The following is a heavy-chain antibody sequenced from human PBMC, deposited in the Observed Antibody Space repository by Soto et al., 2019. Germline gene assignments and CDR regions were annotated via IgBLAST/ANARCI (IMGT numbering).Heavy chain of an antibody. CDR3: SRGYPPRDQLGNLPGAF. Sequence: GASVKVSCKAIGYTFTSYYIQWVRQAPGQGLEWMGIINPSGGSTNYAQKFQGRVTMTRDTSTSTVYMELSSLRSEDTAIYYCSRGYPPRDQLGNLPGAFWGQGTLVTVSS. CDR2: INPSGGST. J-gene: IGHJ4*02. V-gene: IGHV1-46*03. CDR1: GYTFTSYY. D-gene: IGHD1-1*01.